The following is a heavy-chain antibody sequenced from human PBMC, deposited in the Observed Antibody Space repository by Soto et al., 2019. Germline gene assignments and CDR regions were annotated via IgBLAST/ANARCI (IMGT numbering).Heavy chain of an antibody. CDR3: AVDGRPYYGFCRGYYPSYYYYGMDI. V-gene: IGHV4-38-2*01. Sequence: SETLSLTCAVSGYSISSGYYWGWIRQPPGKGLEWIGSIYHSGSTYYNPSLKSRVTISVDTSKNQFSLKLSSVTAADTAVYYCAVDGRPYYGFCRGYYPSYYYYGMDIWGQGTTVTVSS. D-gene: IGHD3-3*01. CDR1: GYSISSGYY. J-gene: IGHJ6*02. CDR2: IYHSGST.